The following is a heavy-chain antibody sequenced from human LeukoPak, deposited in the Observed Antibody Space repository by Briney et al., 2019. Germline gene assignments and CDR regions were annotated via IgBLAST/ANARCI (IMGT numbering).Heavy chain of an antibody. J-gene: IGHJ4*02. Sequence: PGQXXXXMGWISTYNGNTNSAQNLQGRVTMTTDTSTSTAYMELRSLRSDDTAVYYCARDRRGDGYINYWGQGTLVTVSS. CDR3: ARDRRGDGYINY. D-gene: IGHD3-10*01. V-gene: IGHV1-18*01. CDR2: ISTYNGNT.